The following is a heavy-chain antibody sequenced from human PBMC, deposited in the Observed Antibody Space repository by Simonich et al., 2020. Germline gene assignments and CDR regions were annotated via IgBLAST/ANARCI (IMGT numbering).Heavy chain of an antibody. CDR3: ARSHIAAAGTGYFQH. J-gene: IGHJ1*01. D-gene: IGHD6-13*01. V-gene: IGHV1-2*02. CDR1: GYTFTGYY. CDR2: INPNSGGT. Sequence: QVQLVQSGAEVKKPGASVKVSCKASGYTFTGYYMHWVRQAPEQGLEWMGWINPNSGGTNYAQKFKGRVTMNRDTSISTAYMELSRLRSDDTAVYYCARSHIAAAGTGYFQHWGQGTLVTVSS.